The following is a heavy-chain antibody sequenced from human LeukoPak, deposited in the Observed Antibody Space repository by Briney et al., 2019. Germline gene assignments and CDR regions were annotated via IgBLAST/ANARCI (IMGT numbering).Heavy chain of an antibody. D-gene: IGHD3-16*01. V-gene: IGHV4-38-2*01. CDR1: GYSISSGYY. CDR2: IYHSGST. Sequence: SETLSLTCAVSGYSISSGYYWGWIRQPPGKGLEWIGSIYHSGSTYYNPSLKSRVTISVDTSKNQFSLKLSSVTAADTAVYYCAGGGFDYWGQGTLVTVSS. J-gene: IGHJ4*02. CDR3: AGGGFDY.